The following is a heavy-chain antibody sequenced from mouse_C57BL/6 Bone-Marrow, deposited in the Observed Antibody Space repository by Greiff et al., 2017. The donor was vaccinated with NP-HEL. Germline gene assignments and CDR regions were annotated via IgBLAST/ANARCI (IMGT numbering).Heavy chain of an antibody. CDR1: GFTFSDYG. V-gene: IGHV5-17*01. J-gene: IGHJ4*01. CDR3: ARRRLGYAMDY. CDR2: ISTGSSTI. D-gene: IGHD3-3*01. Sequence: EVKVVESGGGLVKPGGSLKLSCAASGFTFSDYGMHWVRQAPEKGLEWVAYISTGSSTIYYADTVKGRFTISRDNAKNTLFLQMTSVRYEDTAMYYCARRRLGYAMDYWGQGTSVTVSS.